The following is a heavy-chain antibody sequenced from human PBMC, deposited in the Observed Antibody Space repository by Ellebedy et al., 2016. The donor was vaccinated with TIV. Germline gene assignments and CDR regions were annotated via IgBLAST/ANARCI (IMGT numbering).Heavy chain of an antibody. CDR2: IIPILGIA. CDR1: GGTFSSYA. D-gene: IGHD1-26*01. V-gene: IGHV1-69*04. Sequence: ASVKVSCKASGGTFSSYAISWVRQAPGQGLEWMGRIIPILGIANYVQKFQGRVTITADKSTSTAYMELSSLRSEDTAVYYCARVRSGSYYDYWGQGTLVTVSS. J-gene: IGHJ4*02. CDR3: ARVRSGSYYDY.